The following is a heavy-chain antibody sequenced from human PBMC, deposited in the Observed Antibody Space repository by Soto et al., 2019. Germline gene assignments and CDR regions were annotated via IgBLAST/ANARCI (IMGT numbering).Heavy chain of an antibody. V-gene: IGHV1-2*04. CDR1: GYTFTGYY. CDR2: INPNSGGT. D-gene: IGHD3-22*01. Sequence: ASVKVSCKASGYTFTGYYMHWVRQAPGQGLEWMGWINPNSGGTNYAQKFQGWVTMTRDTSISTAYMELSRLRSDDTAVYYCAKPYDSSGYYYPYYFDYWGQGTLVTVS. J-gene: IGHJ4*02. CDR3: AKPYDSSGYYYPYYFDY.